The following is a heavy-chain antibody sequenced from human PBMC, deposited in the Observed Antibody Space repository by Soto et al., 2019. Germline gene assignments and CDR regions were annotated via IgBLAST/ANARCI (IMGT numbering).Heavy chain of an antibody. CDR1: GGSFSGYY. D-gene: IGHD1-26*01. CDR3: ARVEHYSYYYMDV. CDR2: INHSGST. V-gene: IGHV4-34*01. Sequence: SETLSLTCAVYGGSFSGYYWGWIRRPPGKGLEWIGEINHSGSTNYNPSLKSRVTISVDTSKNQFSLKLSSVTAADTAVYYCARVEHYSYYYMDVWGKGTTVTVS. J-gene: IGHJ6*03.